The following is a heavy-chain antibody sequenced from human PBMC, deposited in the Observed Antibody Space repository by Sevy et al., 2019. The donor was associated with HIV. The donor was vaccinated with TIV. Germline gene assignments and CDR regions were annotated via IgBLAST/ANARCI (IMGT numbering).Heavy chain of an antibody. D-gene: IGHD3-22*01. CDR1: GGSFSDYS. CDR2: INHSGRT. J-gene: IGHJ4*02. CDR3: ARWRGTRITMIVVVVTGYFDY. Sequence: SETLSLTCAVYGGSFSDYSWSWIRQPPGKGLEWIGEINHSGRTNYNPSLKSRVTISVDTSKNQFSLKLSSVTAADTAVYDCARWRGTRITMIVVVVTGYFDYWGQGTLVTVSS. V-gene: IGHV4-34*01.